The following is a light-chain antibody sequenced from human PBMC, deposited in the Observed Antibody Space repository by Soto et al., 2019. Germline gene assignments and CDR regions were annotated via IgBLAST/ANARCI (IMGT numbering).Light chain of an antibody. CDR1: QSISSY. CDR3: QQSYSTPFVT. CDR2: AAS. V-gene: IGKV1-39*01. J-gene: IGKJ1*01. Sequence: DIQMTQSPSSLSASVGDRVTITCRASQSISSYLNWYHQKPGKAPKLLIYAASSLQSGVPSRFSGSGSGTDFTLTISSLQPEDFATYYCQQSYSTPFVTFSQGTKVEIK.